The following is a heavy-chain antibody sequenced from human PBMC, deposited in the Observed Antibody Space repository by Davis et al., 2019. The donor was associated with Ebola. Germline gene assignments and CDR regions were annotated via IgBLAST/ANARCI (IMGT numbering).Heavy chain of an antibody. CDR3: AKDGVGATSFDY. Sequence: SVKVSCKASGGTFSTSAISWVRLAPGQGLEWMGGIIPIFGAGPYPQKFQGRVTMTTDTSTTTAYMELRSLRSDDTALYYCAKDGVGATSFDYWGQGTLVTVSS. V-gene: IGHV1-69*05. J-gene: IGHJ4*02. CDR2: IIPIFGAG. D-gene: IGHD1-26*01. CDR1: GGTFSTSA.